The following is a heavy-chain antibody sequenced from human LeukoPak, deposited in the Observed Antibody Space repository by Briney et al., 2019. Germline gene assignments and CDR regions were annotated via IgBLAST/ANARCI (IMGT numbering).Heavy chain of an antibody. CDR3: ARDGRGAAAGIYY. V-gene: IGHV1-69*13. D-gene: IGHD6-13*01. CDR2: IIPIFGTA. CDR1: GGTFSSYA. J-gene: IGHJ4*02. Sequence: ASVKVSCKASGGTFSSYAISWVRQSPGQGLEWMGGIIPIFGTANYAQKFRGRVTITADESTSTAYMELSSLRSEDTAVYYCARDGRGAAAGIYYWGQGTLVTVSS.